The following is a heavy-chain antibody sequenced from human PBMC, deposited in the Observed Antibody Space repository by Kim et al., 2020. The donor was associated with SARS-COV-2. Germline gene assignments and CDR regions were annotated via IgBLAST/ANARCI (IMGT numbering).Heavy chain of an antibody. D-gene: IGHD2-8*01. CDR3: ARVGVLGYCTNAVCPPPLGNEHAFDI. J-gene: IGHJ3*02. CDR1: GFTVSSNY. Sequence: GGSLRLSCAASGFTVSSNYMSWVRQAPGTGLEWVSVIYSGGSTYYAYSVKGRFTISRDNSKNTLYLQMNSLRAEDTAVYYCARVGVLGYCTNAVCPPPLGNEHAFDIWGQGTMVTVSS. CDR2: IYSGGST. V-gene: IGHV3-53*01.